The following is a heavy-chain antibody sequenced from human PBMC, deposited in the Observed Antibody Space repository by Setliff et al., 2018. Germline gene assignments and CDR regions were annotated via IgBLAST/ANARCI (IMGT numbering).Heavy chain of an antibody. V-gene: IGHV4-38-2*02. CDR1: GYSISSGYY. J-gene: IGHJ4*02. D-gene: IGHD3-22*01. CDR2: IYHSGST. CDR3: ARAVLVVDAEDY. Sequence: PSETLSLTCTVSGYSISSGYYWGWIRQPPGKGLEWIGSIYHSGSTYYNPSLKSRVTISVDTSKNQFSLKLSSETAADTAVYYCARAVLVVDAEDYWGQGTLVTVSS.